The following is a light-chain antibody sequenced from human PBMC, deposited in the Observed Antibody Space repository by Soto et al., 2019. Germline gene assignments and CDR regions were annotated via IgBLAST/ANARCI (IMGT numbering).Light chain of an antibody. J-gene: IGLJ3*02. V-gene: IGLV4-69*01. CDR3: QTWVTGIL. CDR1: SGHSSYA. Sequence: QSVLTQSPSASASLGASVKLTCTLSSGHSSYAIAWHQQQPEKGPRYLMKRNSDGSHSKGDGIPDRFSGSSSGAERYLTISSLPSEDEADYSCQTWVTGILFGGGTKVTVL. CDR2: RNSDGSH.